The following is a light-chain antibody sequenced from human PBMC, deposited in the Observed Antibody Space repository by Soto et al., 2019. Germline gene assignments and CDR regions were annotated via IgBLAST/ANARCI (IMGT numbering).Light chain of an antibody. Sequence: DIQMTQSPSSLSASVGDRVTITCRASQSTSSYLNWYQQKPGKAPKLLIYAASNLQSGVPSRFSGSGSGTDFTLTINSLQPEDFAAYYCQQSYSTPQLTFGGGTKVEI. CDR2: AAS. CDR3: QQSYSTPQLT. CDR1: QSTSSY. V-gene: IGKV1-39*01. J-gene: IGKJ4*01.